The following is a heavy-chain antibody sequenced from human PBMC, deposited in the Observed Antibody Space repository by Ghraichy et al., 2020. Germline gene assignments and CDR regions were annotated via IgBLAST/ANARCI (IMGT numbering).Heavy chain of an antibody. V-gene: IGHV1-2*02. J-gene: IGHJ4*02. CDR3: AREPMSGTGQGDY. Sequence: ASVKVSCKASGYTFTGYYIHWVRQAPGQGLEWMGCINPNSGDTNFPQRFQGRLTLTRDTSISTAYMEVSRLTSDDTAVYYCAREPMSGTGQGDYWGQGTLVTVSS. CDR1: GYTFTGYY. CDR2: INPNSGDT. D-gene: IGHD6-13*01.